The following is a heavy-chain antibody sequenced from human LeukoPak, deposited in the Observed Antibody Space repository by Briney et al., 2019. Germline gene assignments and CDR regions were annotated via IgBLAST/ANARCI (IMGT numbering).Heavy chain of an antibody. CDR1: GYTFTHYA. CDR3: ARDDFSTYPGLNYFDY. D-gene: IGHD4-11*01. Sequence: ASVKVSCKASGYTFTHYAVHWVREAPGQRLEWMGWTNVGNDYTESSQKFQDRLTITSDTTATTVYMELSSLRSEDTAVYYCARDDFSTYPGLNYFDYWGQGSLVTVSS. V-gene: IGHV1-3*01. CDR2: TNVGNDYT. J-gene: IGHJ4*02.